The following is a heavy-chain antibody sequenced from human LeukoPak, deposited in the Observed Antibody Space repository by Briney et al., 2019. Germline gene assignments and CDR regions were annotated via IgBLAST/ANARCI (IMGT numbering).Heavy chain of an antibody. CDR2: VSDDGSTT. J-gene: IGHJ3*02. D-gene: IGHD1-1*01. CDR3: VRHNAARAFDI. V-gene: IGHV3-74*03. CDR1: GFTFSSFW. Sequence: GGSLRLSCAASGFTFSSFWMHWVRQAPGKGLVWVSRVSDDGSTTTYADSVKGRFTISRDNAKNTLYLQMNSLSPEDTAVYYCVRHNAARAFDIWGQGTMVIVSS.